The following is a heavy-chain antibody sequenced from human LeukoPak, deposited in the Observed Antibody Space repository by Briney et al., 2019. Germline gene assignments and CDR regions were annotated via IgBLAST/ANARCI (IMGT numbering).Heavy chain of an antibody. D-gene: IGHD3-10*01. CDR2: ISSSGSTI. Sequence: GGSLRLSCAASGFTFSDYYMSWIRQAPGKGLEWVSYISSSGSTIYYADSVKGRFTISRDNAKNSLYLQMNSLGAEDTAVYYCAREITMVRGGKCSFDYWGQGTLVTVSS. CDR3: AREITMVRGGKCSFDY. CDR1: GFTFSDYY. V-gene: IGHV3-11*04. J-gene: IGHJ4*02.